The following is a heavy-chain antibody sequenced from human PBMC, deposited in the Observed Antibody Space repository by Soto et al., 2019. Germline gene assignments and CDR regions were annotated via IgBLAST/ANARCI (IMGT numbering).Heavy chain of an antibody. Sequence: PSETLSLTCAVYGGSFSGYYWSWIRQPPGKGLEWIGEINHSGSTNYNPSLKSRVTISVDTSKNQFSLKLSSVTAADTAVYYCARVGSSSPARRYFQHWGQGTLVTVSS. V-gene: IGHV4-34*01. J-gene: IGHJ1*01. CDR1: GGSFSGYY. D-gene: IGHD6-13*01. CDR3: ARVGSSSPARRYFQH. CDR2: INHSGST.